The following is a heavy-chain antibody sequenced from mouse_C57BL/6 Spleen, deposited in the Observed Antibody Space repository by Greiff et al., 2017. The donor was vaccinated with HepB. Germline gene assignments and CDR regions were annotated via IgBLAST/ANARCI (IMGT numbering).Heavy chain of an antibody. D-gene: IGHD1-2*01. J-gene: IGHJ4*01. Sequence: VQLQQSGAELVKPGASVKISCKASGYAFSSYWMNWVKQRPGKGLEWIGQIYPGDGDTNYNGKFKGKATLTADKSSSTAYMQLSSLTSEDSAVYFCARRLPRDAMDDWGQGTSVTVSS. CDR3: ARRLPRDAMDD. CDR1: GYAFSSYW. CDR2: IYPGDGDT. V-gene: IGHV1-80*01.